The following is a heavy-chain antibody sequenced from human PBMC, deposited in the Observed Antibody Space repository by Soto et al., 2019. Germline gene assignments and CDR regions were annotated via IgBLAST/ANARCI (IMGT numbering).Heavy chain of an antibody. Sequence: LSLTCTVSGGSVSSGSYYWSWIRQPPGKGLEWIGYIYYSGSTNYNPSLKSRVTISVDTSKNQFSLKLSSVTAADTAVYYCASYYYGSGSYPNFDYWGQGTLVTVSP. CDR3: ASYYYGSGSYPNFDY. CDR2: IYYSGST. CDR1: GGSVSSGSYY. D-gene: IGHD3-10*01. J-gene: IGHJ4*02. V-gene: IGHV4-61*01.